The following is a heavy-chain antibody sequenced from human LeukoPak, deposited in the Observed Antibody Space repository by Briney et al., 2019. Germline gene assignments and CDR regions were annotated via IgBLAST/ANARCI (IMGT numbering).Heavy chain of an antibody. CDR3: AGYSSSSAFGY. V-gene: IGHV4-34*01. CDR1: GGSFSGYY. J-gene: IGHJ4*02. Sequence: SETLSLTCAVYGGSFSGYYWSWIRQPPGKGLEWIGEINYSGSTNYNPSLKSRVTISVDTSKNQFSLKLSSVTAADTAVYYCAGYSSSSAFGYWGQGTLVTVSS. CDR2: INYSGST. D-gene: IGHD6-6*01.